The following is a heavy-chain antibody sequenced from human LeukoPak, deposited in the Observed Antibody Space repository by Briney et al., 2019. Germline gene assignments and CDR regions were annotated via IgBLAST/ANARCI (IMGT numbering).Heavy chain of an antibody. CDR2: IKQDGSEK. V-gene: IGHV3-7*04. CDR1: GFNSSSYW. J-gene: IGHJ6*02. CDR3: ARGTPDVLRFLEWPYAVSYYGMDV. Sequence: SGGSLRLSCAASGFNSSSYWMSWVRQAPGKGLEWVANIKQDGSEKFYVDSVKGRFTISRDNAKNSLYLQMNSLRAEDTAVYYCARGTPDVLRFLEWPYAVSYYGMDVWGQGTTVTVSS. D-gene: IGHD3-3*01.